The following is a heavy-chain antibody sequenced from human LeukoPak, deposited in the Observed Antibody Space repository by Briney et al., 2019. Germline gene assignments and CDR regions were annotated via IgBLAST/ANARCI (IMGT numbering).Heavy chain of an antibody. V-gene: IGHV3-74*01. CDR2: INSDGSST. CDR1: RFTFSSYW. Sequence: SGGSLRLSCAASRFTFSSYWMHWVRQAPGKGLVWVSRINSDGSSTSYADSVKGRFTISRDNAKNTLYLQMNSLRAEDTAVYYCARDPSYYYDSSGYQGDYWGQGTLVTVSS. CDR3: ARDPSYYYDSSGYQGDY. J-gene: IGHJ4*02. D-gene: IGHD3-22*01.